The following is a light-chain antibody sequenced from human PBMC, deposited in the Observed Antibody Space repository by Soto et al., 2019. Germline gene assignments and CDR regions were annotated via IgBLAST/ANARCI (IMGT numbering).Light chain of an antibody. CDR2: GAS. CDR3: QQYVSSPWGGWT. J-gene: IGKJ1*01. Sequence: EIVLTQSPGTLSLSPGERATLSCRASQSVSSSYLAWYQQKPGQAPRLLIYGASSRATGIPDRFSGSGSGTDFTLTISRLEPEDFAVYYCQQYVSSPWGGWTFGQGTKVEIK. CDR1: QSVSSSY. V-gene: IGKV3-20*01.